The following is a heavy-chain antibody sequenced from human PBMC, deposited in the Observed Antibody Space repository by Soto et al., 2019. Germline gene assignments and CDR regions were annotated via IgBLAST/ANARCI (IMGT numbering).Heavy chain of an antibody. V-gene: IGHV1-18*01. CDR1: GYTFSSYG. Sequence: QVQLVQSGAEVKKPGASVKVSCKASGYTFSSYGISWVRQAPGQGLEWMGWNSAYNGNTKYAQKFQGRVTMTTDTSTSTAYMELRSLRSDDTAVYYCARGVKYCTNGVCSFYDMDVWGQGTTVTVSS. D-gene: IGHD2-8*01. CDR3: ARGVKYCTNGVCSFYDMDV. J-gene: IGHJ6*02. CDR2: NSAYNGNT.